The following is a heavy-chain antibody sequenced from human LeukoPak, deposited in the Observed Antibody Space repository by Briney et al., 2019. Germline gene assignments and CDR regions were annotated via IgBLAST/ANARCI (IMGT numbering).Heavy chain of an antibody. CDR3: AIYCSISSCQGNWFDP. Sequence: SETLSLTCTVSGCSISSGNYYWSWVRQPAGKGLEWIGRIYTSGSTNYNPSLKSRVTIAVDTSKNQFSLKLTSVTAADTAVYYCAIYCSISSCQGNWFDPWGQGTLVTVSS. D-gene: IGHD2-2*01. V-gene: IGHV4-61*02. CDR1: GCSISSGNYY. J-gene: IGHJ5*02. CDR2: IYTSGST.